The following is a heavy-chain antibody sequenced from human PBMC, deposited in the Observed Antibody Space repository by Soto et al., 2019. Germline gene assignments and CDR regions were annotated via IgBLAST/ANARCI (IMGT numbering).Heavy chain of an antibody. J-gene: IGHJ4*02. Sequence: QVQLQESGPGLVQPSQTLSLTCTVSGGSLSSGGYYWTWIRQHPGKGLEWIGNIYHGGSTHYNPSLKSRLTISLDTSKNQFFLKLRSVTAADTAVYYFARDGYGSGAYDYWGQGSLVTVSS. D-gene: IGHD3-10*01. CDR3: ARDGYGSGAYDY. CDR2: IYHGGST. V-gene: IGHV4-31*03. CDR1: GGSLSSGGYY.